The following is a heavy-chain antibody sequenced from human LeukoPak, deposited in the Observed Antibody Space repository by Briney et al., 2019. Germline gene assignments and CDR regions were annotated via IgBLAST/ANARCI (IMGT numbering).Heavy chain of an antibody. D-gene: IGHD6-13*01. Sequence: ASVKVSCESSGYTFTAYNIHWLRQAPGQGLEWMGGIIPIFGTANYAQKFQGRVTITADESTSTAYMELSSLRSEDTAVYYCARGGRAAARQIYYYYYMDVWGKGTTVTVSS. CDR2: IIPIFGTA. J-gene: IGHJ6*03. CDR3: ARGGRAAARQIYYYYYMDV. V-gene: IGHV1-69*13. CDR1: GYTFTAYN.